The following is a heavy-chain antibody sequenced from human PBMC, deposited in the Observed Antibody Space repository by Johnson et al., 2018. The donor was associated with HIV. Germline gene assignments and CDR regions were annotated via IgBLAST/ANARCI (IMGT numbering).Heavy chain of an antibody. CDR3: ARCGYCVDGSCRHGNAFDI. CDR2: ITWNGGST. CDR1: GFTFDDFG. V-gene: IGHV3-20*04. Sequence: EVQLVESGGGLVQPGGSLRLACAATGFTFDDFGMTWVRQAPGKGLEWVSGITWNGGSTGYADSVQGRFTMSSDNAKQSLYLQMNSLRAEDTALYFCARCGYCVDGSCRHGNAFDIWGQGTMVTVSS. D-gene: IGHD2-15*01. J-gene: IGHJ3*02.